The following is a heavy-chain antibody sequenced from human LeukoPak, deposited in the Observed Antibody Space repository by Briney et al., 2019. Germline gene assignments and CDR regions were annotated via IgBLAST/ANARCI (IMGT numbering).Heavy chain of an antibody. V-gene: IGHV4-39*07. CDR1: GGCLSSGDYL. CDR3: ASSLAAGIDY. Sequence: SDTLSLTCTVSGGCLSSGDYLWRWLRQPPGKGLEWVGSIYYSGSTYYNPSLKSRVTISVNTSNNQFSLKLSSVTAADTAVYYCASSLAAGIDYWGQGTLVTVSS. D-gene: IGHD6-13*01. CDR2: IYYSGST. J-gene: IGHJ4*02.